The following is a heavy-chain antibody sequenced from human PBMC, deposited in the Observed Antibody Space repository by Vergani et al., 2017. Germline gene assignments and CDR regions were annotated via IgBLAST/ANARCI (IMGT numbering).Heavy chain of an antibody. CDR2: IYYSGSN. D-gene: IGHD2-2*01. V-gene: IGHV4-31*03. CDR3: ARFRYCSSTSCPNFDY. Sequence: QVQLQESGPGLVKPSQTLSITCTVSGGSISSGGYYWSWIRQHPGKGLECVGYIYYSGSNYYNPSLKSRVTISVDTSKNQFSLKLSSVTAADTAVYYCARFRYCSSTSCPNFDYWGQGTLVTVSS. J-gene: IGHJ4*02. CDR1: GGSISSGGYY.